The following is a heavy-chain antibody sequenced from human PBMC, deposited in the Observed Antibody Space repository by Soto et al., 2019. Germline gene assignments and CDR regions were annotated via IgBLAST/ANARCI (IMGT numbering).Heavy chain of an antibody. Sequence: QTLSLPCVISGDSVCTHSATWNWIRQSPSRGLEWLGRTCYRSKWYNDYAVSVESRITINPDTPKNQFSLHLNSVTPEDTAVYYCARGGKMATNRYLFDYWGQGTLVTV. J-gene: IGHJ4*02. D-gene: IGHD5-12*01. CDR3: ARGGKMATNRYLFDY. V-gene: IGHV6-1*01. CDR1: GDSVCTHSAT. CDR2: TCYRSKWYN.